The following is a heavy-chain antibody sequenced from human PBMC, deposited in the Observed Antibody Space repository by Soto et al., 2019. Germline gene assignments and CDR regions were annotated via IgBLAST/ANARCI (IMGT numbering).Heavy chain of an antibody. D-gene: IGHD1-7*01. J-gene: IGHJ3*02. CDR3: ARESSFPVWNYELNVVSDAFDI. Sequence: SETLSLTCTVSGGSISSGGYYWSWIRQHPGKGLEWIGSVYYSGSTYYNPSLESRVTISVDKSKNQFSLKLMSLSAADTAVYYCARESSFPVWNYELNVVSDAFDIWGQGTMVTVSS. CDR1: GGSISSGGYY. CDR2: VYYSGST. V-gene: IGHV4-39*02.